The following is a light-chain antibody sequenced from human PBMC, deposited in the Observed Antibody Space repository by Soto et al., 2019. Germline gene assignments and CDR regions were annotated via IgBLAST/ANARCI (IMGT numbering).Light chain of an antibody. J-gene: IGLJ3*02. CDR1: SSDVGGYNY. Sequence: QSALTQPVSVSGSPGQSITISCTGTSSDVGGYNYVSWYQQHPGKAPTLIIYEVTNRPSGVSIRFSGSKSGNTASLSISGLQAEDEADYYCSSFTGSSAWVFGGGTKVTVL. V-gene: IGLV2-14*01. CDR2: EVT. CDR3: SSFTGSSAWV.